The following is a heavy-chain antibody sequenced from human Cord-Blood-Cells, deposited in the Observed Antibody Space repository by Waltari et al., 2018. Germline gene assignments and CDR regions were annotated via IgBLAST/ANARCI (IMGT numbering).Heavy chain of an antibody. J-gene: IGHJ5*02. Sequence: QVQLVESGGGVVQPGRSLRLSCAASGFTFSSYAMHWVRQAPGKGLEWVAVISYDGSNKYYADSVKGRFTISRDNSKNTLYLQMNSLRAEDTAVYYCARESSSWYWFDPWGQGTLVTVSS. CDR2: ISYDGSNK. V-gene: IGHV3-30-3*01. CDR3: ARESSSWYWFDP. CDR1: GFTFSSYA. D-gene: IGHD6-13*01.